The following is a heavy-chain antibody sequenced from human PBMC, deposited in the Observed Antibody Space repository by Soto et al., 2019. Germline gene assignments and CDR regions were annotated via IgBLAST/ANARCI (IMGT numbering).Heavy chain of an antibody. Sequence: QVQLVESGGGVVQPGRSLRLSCAASGFTFSSYGMHWVRQAPGKGLEWVAVRWYDGSNKYYADSVKGRFTISRDNSKNTLYLQMNSLRAEDTAVYYCARDGGYCSSTSYYIDYWGQGTLVTVSS. J-gene: IGHJ4*02. CDR3: ARDGGYCSSTSYYIDY. V-gene: IGHV3-33*01. CDR1: GFTFSSYG. CDR2: RWYDGSNK. D-gene: IGHD2-2*02.